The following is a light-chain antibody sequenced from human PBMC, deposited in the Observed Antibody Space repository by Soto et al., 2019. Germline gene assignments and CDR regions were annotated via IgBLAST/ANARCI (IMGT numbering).Light chain of an antibody. J-gene: IGKJ1*01. Sequence: DIQMTQSPSTLSASVVDRVSITCRASQSVSSWLAWYQHKPGKAPKLLIYDASSLQSGVPSRFSGSGSGTEFTLTISSLQPDDFATYYCQQYNTYSWTFGQGTKVDI. V-gene: IGKV1-5*01. CDR1: QSVSSW. CDR3: QQYNTYSWT. CDR2: DAS.